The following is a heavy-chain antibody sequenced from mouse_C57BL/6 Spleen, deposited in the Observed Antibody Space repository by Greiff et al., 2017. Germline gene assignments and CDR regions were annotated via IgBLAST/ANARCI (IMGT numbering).Heavy chain of an antibody. CDR1: GYTFTDYY. V-gene: IGHV1-76*01. CDR2: IYPGSGNT. Sequence: VQLQQSGAELVRPGASVKLSCKASGYTFTDYYINWVKQRPGQGLGWIARIYPGSGNTYYNEKFKGKATLTAEKSSSTAYMQLSSLTSEDSAVYFCARGLLRSSPGYFDYWGQGTTLTVSS. J-gene: IGHJ2*01. CDR3: ARGLLRSSPGYFDY. D-gene: IGHD1-1*01.